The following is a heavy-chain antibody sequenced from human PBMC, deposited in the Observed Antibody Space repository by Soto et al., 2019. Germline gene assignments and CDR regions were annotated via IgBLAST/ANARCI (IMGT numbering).Heavy chain of an antibody. CDR3: ARDRITGTTYDY. V-gene: IGHV1-69*01. D-gene: IGHD1-20*01. J-gene: IGHJ4*02. CDR2: IIPILGSA. CDR1: GGTFSDYT. Sequence: QVQLLQSGAEVKKPGSSVKVSCKASGGTFSDYTITWVRQAPGQGLEWMGGIIPILGSAKYAQKFQGRVTITADESTSTAYMELSSLRDEDTAVYYCARDRITGTTYDYWGQGTLVTVSS.